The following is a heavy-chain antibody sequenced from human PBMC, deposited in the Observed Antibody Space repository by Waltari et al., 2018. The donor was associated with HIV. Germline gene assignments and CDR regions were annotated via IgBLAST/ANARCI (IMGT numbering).Heavy chain of an antibody. Sequence: QVQLVQSGAEVRKTGASVKLFCKASAYTFTNYYFHWVRQDPGQGLEWMGTINPRSGSTTYAQKFQGRFTMTGDTSTSTLDMDLSSLGSEDTAGYYCAGGPRSWDVDHWGRGTRVGFSS. CDR1: AYTFTNYY. D-gene: IGHD2-15*01. J-gene: IGHJ2*01. V-gene: IGHV1-46*03. CDR2: INPRSGST. CDR3: AGGPRSWDVDH.